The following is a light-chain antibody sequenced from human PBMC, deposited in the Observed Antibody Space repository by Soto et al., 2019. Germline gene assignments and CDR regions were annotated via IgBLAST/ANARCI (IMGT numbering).Light chain of an antibody. CDR1: QSVGGF. CDR2: EAS. CDR3: QQRGGLRRT. J-gene: IGKJ2*01. V-gene: IGKV3-11*01. Sequence: EIVLTQSPDTLSLSPGERATISCRASQSVGGFLAWYQQRPGQTPSLLIYEASDRAPGIPARFSGSGSGSDFTRTISSLEPEDFAIYYCQQRGGLRRTFGQGIKLEIK.